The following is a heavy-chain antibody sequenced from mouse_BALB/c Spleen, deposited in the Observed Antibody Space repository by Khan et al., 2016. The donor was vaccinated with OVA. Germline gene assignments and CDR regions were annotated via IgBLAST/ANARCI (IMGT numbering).Heavy chain of an antibody. CDR3: ARQGGIYDGPFDY. Sequence: EVELVASGGGLVKPGGSLKRSCAASGFTFNNYAMSWVRQTPEKGLEWVATVSSGGSSTSYPDRLKGRFTISRDNAKNTRYLQMSSLRSEDTAMYDWARQGGIYDGPFDYWGQGTTLTVSS. D-gene: IGHD2-3*01. CDR2: VSSGGSST. CDR1: GFTFNNYA. V-gene: IGHV5-9-3*01. J-gene: IGHJ2*01.